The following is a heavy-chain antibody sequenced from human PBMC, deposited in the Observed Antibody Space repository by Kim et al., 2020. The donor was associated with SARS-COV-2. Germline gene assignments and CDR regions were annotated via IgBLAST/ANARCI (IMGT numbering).Heavy chain of an antibody. J-gene: IGHJ4*02. D-gene: IGHD3-3*01. V-gene: IGHV4-34*01. CDR3: ARGDYNFWVVYTRSFDY. Sequence: LKSRVTISVDTSKNQFSLKLSSVTAADTAVYYCARGDYNFWVVYTRSFDYWGQGTLVTVSS.